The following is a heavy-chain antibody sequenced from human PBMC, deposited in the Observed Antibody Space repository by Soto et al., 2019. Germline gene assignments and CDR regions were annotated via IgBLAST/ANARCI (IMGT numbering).Heavy chain of an antibody. D-gene: IGHD4-4*01. CDR2: ISYDGSNK. J-gene: IGHJ4*02. Sequence: QVQLQQWGAGLLKPSETLSLTCAVYGGSFSGYYWSWIRQPPGKGLEWVAVISYDGSNKYYADSVKGRFTISRDNSKNTLYLQMNSLRAEDTAVYYCAKGVDDYSNSFDYWGQGTLVTVSS. CDR1: GGSFSGYY. V-gene: IGHV3-30*18. CDR3: AKGVDDYSNSFDY.